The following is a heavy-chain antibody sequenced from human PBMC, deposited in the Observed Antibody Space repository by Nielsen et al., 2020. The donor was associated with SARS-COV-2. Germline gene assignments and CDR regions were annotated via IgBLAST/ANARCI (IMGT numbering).Heavy chain of an antibody. Sequence: SVKVSCKASDNTFTSISWVRQAPGQGLEWMGGIIPIFGTANYAQKFQGRVTITADESMSTAYMELSSLRSEDTAVYYCARDVGLQWLVLIGGSYFDYWGQGTLVTVSS. CDR1: DNTFTS. D-gene: IGHD6-19*01. J-gene: IGHJ4*02. CDR2: IIPIFGTA. V-gene: IGHV1-69*13. CDR3: ARDVGLQWLVLIGGSYFDY.